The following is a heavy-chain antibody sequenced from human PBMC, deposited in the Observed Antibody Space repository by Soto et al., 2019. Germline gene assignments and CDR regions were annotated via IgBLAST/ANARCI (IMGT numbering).Heavy chain of an antibody. CDR1: GFTFINYA. J-gene: IGHJ4*02. CDR3: VKDRYVEY. Sequence: EVHLVESGGGLVQPGGSLRLFCSVSGFTFINYAMHWVRQAPGKGLEYVSSISSDGGSTYYADSVKGRFTISRDNSKNTLYLQMTSLRPEDTAVYYCVKDRYVEYWGQGSLVTVSS. D-gene: IGHD3-9*01. CDR2: ISSDGGST. V-gene: IGHV3-64D*06.